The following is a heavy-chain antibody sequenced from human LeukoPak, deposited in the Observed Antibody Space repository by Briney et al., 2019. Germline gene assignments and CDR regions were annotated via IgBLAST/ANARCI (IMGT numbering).Heavy chain of an antibody. D-gene: IGHD6-19*01. CDR3: ARAGSGSFDYYYMDV. V-gene: IGHV1-46*01. Sequence: ASVKVSCKASGYTFTSYYMHWVRQAPGQGLEWMGIINPSGGSTSYAQKFQGRVTMTRDMSTSTVYMELSSLRSEDTAVYYCARAGSGSFDYYYMDVWGKGTTVTVSS. CDR1: GYTFTSYY. CDR2: INPSGGST. J-gene: IGHJ6*03.